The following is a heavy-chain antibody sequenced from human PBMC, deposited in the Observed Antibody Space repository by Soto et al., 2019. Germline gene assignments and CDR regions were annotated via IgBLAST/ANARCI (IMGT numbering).Heavy chain of an antibody. CDR3: AKGITYYYDSSGYFLDY. Sequence: PWGSLRLSCAASGFTFSSYAMSWVRQAPGKGLEWVSAISGSGGSTYYADSVKGRFTISRDNSKNTLYLQMNSLRAEDTAVYYCAKGITYYYDSSGYFLDYWGQGTLVTVSS. J-gene: IGHJ4*02. CDR1: GFTFSSYA. D-gene: IGHD3-22*01. V-gene: IGHV3-23*01. CDR2: ISGSGGST.